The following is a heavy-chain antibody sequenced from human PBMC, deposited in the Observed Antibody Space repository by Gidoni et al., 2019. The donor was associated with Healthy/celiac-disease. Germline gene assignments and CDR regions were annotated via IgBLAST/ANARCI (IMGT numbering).Heavy chain of an antibody. Sequence: QVQLQESGPGLVKPSQTLSLTCTVSGGSISSGDYYWSWIRQPPGKGLEWIGYIYYSGSTYYNPSLKSRVTISVDTSKNQFSLKLSSVTAADTAVYYCAREGYCSGGSCYGVDYYYYMDVWGKGTTVTVSS. J-gene: IGHJ6*03. CDR3: AREGYCSGGSCYGVDYYYYMDV. V-gene: IGHV4-30-4*01. D-gene: IGHD2-15*01. CDR2: IYYSGST. CDR1: GGSISSGDYY.